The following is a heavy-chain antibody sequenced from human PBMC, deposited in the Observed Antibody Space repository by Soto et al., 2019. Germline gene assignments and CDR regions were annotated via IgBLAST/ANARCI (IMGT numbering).Heavy chain of an antibody. D-gene: IGHD6-25*01. CDR1: GFTFSNYW. V-gene: IGHV3-7*01. Sequence: EVQLVESGGALVQPGGSLRLTCATSGFTFSNYWMTWVRQAPGKGLEWVANINKDGSQTSFVDSVKGRFTIFRDNAKXSLYLQMNSLRGEDTAKYYCVKEIAAAQWGQGTLVTVSS. CDR3: VKEIAAAQ. J-gene: IGHJ4*02. CDR2: INKDGSQT.